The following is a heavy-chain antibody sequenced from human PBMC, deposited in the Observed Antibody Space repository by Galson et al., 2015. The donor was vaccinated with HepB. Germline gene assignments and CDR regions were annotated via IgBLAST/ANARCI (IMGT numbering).Heavy chain of an antibody. V-gene: IGHV3-21*01. CDR2: ISSSSSYI. J-gene: IGHJ4*02. CDR1: GFTFSSYS. D-gene: IGHD6-13*01. Sequence: ALRLSCAASGFTFSSYSMNRVRQAPGKGLEWVSSISSSSSYIYYADSVKGRFTISRDNAKNSLYLQMNSLRAEDTAVYYCARDPRTYSSSWFMESFDYWGQGTLVTVSS. CDR3: ARDPRTYSSSWFMESFDY.